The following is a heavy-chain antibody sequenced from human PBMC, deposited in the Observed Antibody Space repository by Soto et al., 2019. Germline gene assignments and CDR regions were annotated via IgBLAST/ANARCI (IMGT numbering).Heavy chain of an antibody. CDR1: GLSVSDKY. CDR2: TYTGGNS. V-gene: IGHV3-53*02. Sequence: EVQLVQTGGGLIKPGGSLSISCAASGLSVSDKYMSWVRQAPGKGLEWVSLTYTGGNSYFADFVKGRFIVSRDISKNTLFLHMNSLAAEDTAVYYCAREGYAYGLDFWGQGSLVTVSS. J-gene: IGHJ4*02. D-gene: IGHD3-10*01. CDR3: AREGYAYGLDF.